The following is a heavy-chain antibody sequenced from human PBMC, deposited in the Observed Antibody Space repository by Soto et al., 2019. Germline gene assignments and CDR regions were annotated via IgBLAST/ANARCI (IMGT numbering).Heavy chain of an antibody. V-gene: IGHV1-69*13. CDR2: IIPIFGTA. J-gene: IGHJ4*02. CDR1: GGTFSSYA. D-gene: IGHD2-15*01. CDR3: ARDPGYCSGGRCYIFDY. Sequence: GASVKVSCKASGGTFSSYAISWVRQAPGQGLEWMGGIIPIFGTANYAQKFQGRVTITADESTSTAYMELSSLRSEDTAVYYCARDPGYCSGGRCYIFDYWGQGTLVTVSS.